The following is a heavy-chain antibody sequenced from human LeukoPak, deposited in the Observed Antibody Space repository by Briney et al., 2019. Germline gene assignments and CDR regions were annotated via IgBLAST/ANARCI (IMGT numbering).Heavy chain of an antibody. V-gene: IGHV4-59*11. CDR2: LFYSGRT. CDR1: GGSISSHY. J-gene: IGHJ3*02. CDR3: ARLLDNDSSGDPDTFDM. D-gene: IGHD3-22*01. Sequence: PSETLSLTCTVSGGSISSHYWSWIRRPPGKGLEWIGFLFYSGRTKYNPSLQSRVTISVDTSENNFSPKLTSVTAADTAVYYCARLLDNDSSGDPDTFDMWGQGTVVTVSS.